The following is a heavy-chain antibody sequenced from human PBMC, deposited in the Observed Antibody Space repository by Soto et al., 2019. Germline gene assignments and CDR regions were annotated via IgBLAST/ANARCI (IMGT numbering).Heavy chain of an antibody. CDR2: MSSRSLTI. Sequence: EVQLVESGGGLVQPGGSLRVSCAASGFTFSTYSMNWVRQAPGKGLEWVSYMSSRSLTIYYTDSVKGRFTISRDNAKNSLYLQRNSLRDEDTAVYYCARGGSSSDNGMDVWGQGTMVTVSS. CDR3: ARGGSSSDNGMDV. V-gene: IGHV3-48*02. CDR1: GFTFSTYS. J-gene: IGHJ6*02. D-gene: IGHD6-6*01.